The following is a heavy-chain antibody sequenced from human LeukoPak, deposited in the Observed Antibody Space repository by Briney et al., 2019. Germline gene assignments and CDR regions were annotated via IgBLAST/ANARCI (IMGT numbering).Heavy chain of an antibody. D-gene: IGHD1-20*01. CDR1: GYTFTDYW. CDR2: INPKSAVT. J-gene: IGHJ4*02. CDR3: ARDNFEKEFYF. V-gene: IGHV1-2*02. Sequence: ASVKVSCKASGYTFTDYWMHWVRQAPGQGLEWMGWINPKSAVTTYAQKFQARVTMTRDTSISTVYMELSWLTSDDTAVYYCARDNFEKEFYFWGQGTLVTVSS.